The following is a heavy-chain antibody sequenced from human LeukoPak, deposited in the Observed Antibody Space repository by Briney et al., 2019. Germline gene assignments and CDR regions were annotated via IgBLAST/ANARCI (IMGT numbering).Heavy chain of an antibody. J-gene: IGHJ4*02. Sequence: PGGSLRLSCAASGFTFSSYDMHWVRQPTGKGLEWVSGIGTTGDTYYPGSVKGRFTISRDNSKNTLYLQMNSLRAEDTAVYYCAKDTMTGPNFFDYWGQGTLVTVSS. V-gene: IGHV3-13*04. CDR3: AKDTMTGPNFFDY. CDR2: IGTTGDT. CDR1: GFTFSSYD. D-gene: IGHD3-22*01.